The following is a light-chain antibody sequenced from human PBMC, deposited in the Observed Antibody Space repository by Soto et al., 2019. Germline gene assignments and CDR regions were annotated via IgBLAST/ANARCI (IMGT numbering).Light chain of an antibody. CDR3: FSYTSSDTYV. V-gene: IGLV2-14*01. J-gene: IGLJ1*01. CDR1: SSDVGNHKY. CDR2: EVS. Sequence: QSVLTQPASVSGSPGQSITISCTGTSSDVGNHKYVSWYQQHPGKAPKLMIYEVSNRPSGVSNRFSGSKSGNTASLTISGLQAEDETDYYCFSYTSSDTYVFGTGTKVTVL.